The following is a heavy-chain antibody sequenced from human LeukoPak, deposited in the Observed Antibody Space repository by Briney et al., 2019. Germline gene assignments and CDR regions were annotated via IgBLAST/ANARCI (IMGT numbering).Heavy chain of an antibody. J-gene: IGHJ6*03. D-gene: IGHD6-19*01. CDR1: GYIFTNYG. V-gene: IGHV1-18*01. CDR2: ISGYNANT. CDR3: ARVPIAVAGYYYYYYMDV. Sequence: ASVKVSCKASGYIFTNYGISWVRQAPGQGLEWMGWISGYNANTKYAQKVQGRVTITADESTSTAYMELSSLRSEDTAVYYCARVPIAVAGYYYYYYMDVWGKGTTVTISS.